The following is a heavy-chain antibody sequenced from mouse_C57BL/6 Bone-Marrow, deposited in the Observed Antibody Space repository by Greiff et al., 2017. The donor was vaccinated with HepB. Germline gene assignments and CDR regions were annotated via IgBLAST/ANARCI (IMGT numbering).Heavy chain of an antibody. D-gene: IGHD2-14*01. CDR3: ARYRCDYYFDY. Sequence: EVQLQQSGGDLVKSGGSLKLSCAASGFTFSTSGMSWVRQTPDKRLEWVATINTGGTYTYYPDSVKGRFTISRDNAKNTLFLQMSSLKSEDTAIYYCARYRCDYYFDYWGQGTTLTVSS. V-gene: IGHV5-6*01. CDR2: INTGGTYT. J-gene: IGHJ2*01. CDR1: GFTFSTSG.